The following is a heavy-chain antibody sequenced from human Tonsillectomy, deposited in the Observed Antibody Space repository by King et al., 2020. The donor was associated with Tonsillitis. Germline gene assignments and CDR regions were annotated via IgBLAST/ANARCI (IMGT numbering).Heavy chain of an antibody. D-gene: IGHD4-11*01. J-gene: IGHJ5*02. V-gene: IGHV1-18*04. CDR1: GYTFTNYG. CDR3: ARWTTTVTTAVYNYFAP. Sequence: QLVQSGAEVKKPGASVKVSCKASGYTFTNYGISWVRQAPGQGLEWMGWISAHNGNTNYAQKLQGRVTMTTDTSTSTAYMELRSLRSDDTAVYYCARWTTTVTTAVYNYFAPWGQGTLVTVSS. CDR2: ISAHNGNT.